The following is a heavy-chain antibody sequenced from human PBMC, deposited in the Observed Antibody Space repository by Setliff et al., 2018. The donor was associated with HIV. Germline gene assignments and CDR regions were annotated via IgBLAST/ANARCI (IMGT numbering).Heavy chain of an antibody. CDR2: IRYDGSNK. D-gene: IGHD6-19*01. CDR3: AKDRGYSTGWEPFDY. V-gene: IGHV3-30*02. CDR1: GFTFSSYG. J-gene: IGHJ4*01. Sequence: GSLRLSCAASGFTFSSYGMHWVRQAPGKGLEWVAFIRYDGSNKYYADSVKGRFTISRDISRNTLYLQMNSLRAEDTAVYYCAKDRGYSTGWEPFDYWGQGTLVTVSS.